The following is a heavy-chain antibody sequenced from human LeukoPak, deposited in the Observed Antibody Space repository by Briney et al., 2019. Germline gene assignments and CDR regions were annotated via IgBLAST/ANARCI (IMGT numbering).Heavy chain of an antibody. J-gene: IGHJ4*02. CDR2: ISYDGSNK. V-gene: IGHV3-30-3*01. Sequence: GGSLRLSCAASGFTFSSYAMHWVRQAPGKGLEWVAVISYDGSNKYYADSVKGRFTISRDNSKNTLYLQMNSLRAKDTAVYYCARDMIGIAVAGPGYWGQGTLVTVSS. D-gene: IGHD6-19*01. CDR1: GFTFSSYA. CDR3: ARDMIGIAVAGPGY.